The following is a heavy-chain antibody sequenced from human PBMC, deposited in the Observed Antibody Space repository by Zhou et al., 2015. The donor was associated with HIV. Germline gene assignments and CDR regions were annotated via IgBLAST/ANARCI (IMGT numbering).Heavy chain of an antibody. Sequence: QVQLVQSGAEVKKPGSSVKVSCKASGGTFSSYAISWVRQAPGQGLEWMGGIIPIFGTANYAQKFQGRVTITADESTSTAYMELSSLRSEDTAVYYCASMIKGDCSSTSCYILNINYYMDVWGKGTHGHRLL. J-gene: IGHJ6*03. CDR3: ASMIKGDCSSTSCYILNINYYMDV. D-gene: IGHD2-2*02. CDR1: GGTFSSYA. V-gene: IGHV1-69*01. CDR2: IIPIFGTA.